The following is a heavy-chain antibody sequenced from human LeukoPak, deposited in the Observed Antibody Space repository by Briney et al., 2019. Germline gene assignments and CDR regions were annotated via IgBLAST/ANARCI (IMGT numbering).Heavy chain of an antibody. V-gene: IGHV5-51*01. Sequence: GESLKISCKGSGYIFTHYWIGWVRQMPGKGLEWMGIINPADSDTRYSPSFQGQVLISADKSISTAYRHWGSPKASDTAMYFCARRRSSTSDAVDIWGQGTMVTVS. CDR2: INPADSDT. CDR3: ARRRSSTSDAVDI. J-gene: IGHJ3*02. CDR1: GYIFTHYW.